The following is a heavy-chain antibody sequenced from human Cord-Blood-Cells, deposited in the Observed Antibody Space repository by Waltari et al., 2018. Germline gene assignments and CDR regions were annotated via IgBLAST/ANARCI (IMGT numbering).Heavy chain of an antibody. D-gene: IGHD3-3*01. J-gene: IGHJ3*02. CDR2: IVPIFGTA. CDR1: GGTFSSYA. CDR3: ARAELRFLEWFAFDI. Sequence: QVQLVQSGAEVKQPGSSVKVSCKASGGTFSSYAISWVRQAPGQGLEWMGGIVPIFGTANDAQKFQGRVTITADESTSTAYMELSSLRSEDTAVYYWARAELRFLEWFAFDIWGQGTMVTVSS. V-gene: IGHV1-69*01.